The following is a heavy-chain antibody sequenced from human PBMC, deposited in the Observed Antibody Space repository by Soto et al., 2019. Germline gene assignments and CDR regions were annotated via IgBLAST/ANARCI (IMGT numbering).Heavy chain of an antibody. V-gene: IGHV3-48*02. Sequence: PGGSLRLSCAASGFSFSTYNMDWVRQAPGKGPEWIAYISTTSFTIYYADSVKGRFTISRDNDRNSLYLEMNSLRDEDTAVYYCARDRGGYGPPDVWGQGTTVTVSS. D-gene: IGHD1-1*01. CDR1: GFSFSTYN. CDR2: ISTTSFTI. J-gene: IGHJ6*02. CDR3: ARDRGGYGPPDV.